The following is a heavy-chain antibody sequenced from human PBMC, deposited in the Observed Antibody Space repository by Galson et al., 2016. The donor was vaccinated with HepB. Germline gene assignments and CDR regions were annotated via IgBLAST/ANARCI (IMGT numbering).Heavy chain of an antibody. Sequence: SLRLSCAASGFAFSSYAMSWVRQAPGKGLEWVSTIGGSGGTTNYADSVKGRFTISRDNSKNTLYVQMNSLRAEDTAVYYCAKGECANGICYPSLWGHGTLVTVSS. CDR1: GFAFSSYA. D-gene: IGHD2-8*01. CDR3: AKGECANGICYPSL. V-gene: IGHV3-23*01. CDR2: IGGSGGTT. J-gene: IGHJ4*01.